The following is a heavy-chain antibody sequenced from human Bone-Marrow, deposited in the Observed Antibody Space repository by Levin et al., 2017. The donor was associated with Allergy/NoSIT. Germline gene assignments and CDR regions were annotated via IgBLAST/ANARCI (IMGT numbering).Heavy chain of an antibody. CDR1: GDSFRSGNW. CDR2: ISGSGPT. D-gene: IGHD3-9*01. V-gene: IGHV4-4*02. Sequence: SETLSLTCAVSGDSFRSGNWWSWIRQPPGKGLEWIGEISGSGPTNYNPSLKSRVLITLDRSTNHFSLNLNSVTAADTAVYYCVKTGRWCVDYWGRGGLVTVSS. CDR3: VKTGRWCVDY. J-gene: IGHJ4*02.